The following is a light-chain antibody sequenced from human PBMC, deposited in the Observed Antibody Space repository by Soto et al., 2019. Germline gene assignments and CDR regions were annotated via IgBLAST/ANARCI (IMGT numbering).Light chain of an antibody. CDR1: QSVSSSY. Sequence: EIVLTQSPGTLSLSPGERATLSCRASQSVSSSYLAWYQQKPGQAPRLLIYGASSRATGIPDRFSGSGSGTDFTLTISRLEPEDLAVYYCQQYGSSPRGTFGQGTRLEIK. CDR3: QQYGSSPRGT. J-gene: IGKJ5*01. CDR2: GAS. V-gene: IGKV3-20*01.